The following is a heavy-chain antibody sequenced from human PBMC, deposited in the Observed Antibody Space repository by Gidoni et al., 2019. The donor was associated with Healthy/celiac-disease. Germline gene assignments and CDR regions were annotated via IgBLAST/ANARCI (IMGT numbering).Heavy chain of an antibody. CDR2: IIPIFGTA. CDR3: AARVATITDYYYYGMDV. D-gene: IGHD5-12*01. V-gene: IGHV1-69*01. CDR1: GGTFSSYA. Sequence: QVQLVQSGAEVKKPGSSVKVSCKASGGTFSSYAISWVRQAPGQGLEWMGGIIPIFGTANYAQKFQVRVTITADESTSTAYMELSSLRSEDTAVYYCAARVATITDYYYYGMDVWGQGTTVTVSS. J-gene: IGHJ6*02.